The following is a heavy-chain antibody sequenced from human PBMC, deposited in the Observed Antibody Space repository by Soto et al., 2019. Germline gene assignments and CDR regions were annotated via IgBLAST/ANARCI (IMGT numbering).Heavy chain of an antibody. CDR1: GGTFSSYA. J-gene: IGHJ1*01. V-gene: IGHV1-69*06. CDR3: AGSIAVAGIKYFQH. D-gene: IGHD6-19*01. CDR2: IIPIFGTA. Sequence: QVQLVQAGAEVKKPGSSVKVSCNASGGTFSSYAISWVRQAPGQGLEWMGGIIPIFGTANYAQKFQGRVTITAYKATSTAYMELSSLRSEDTAVYYCAGSIAVAGIKYFQHWGQGTLVTVSS.